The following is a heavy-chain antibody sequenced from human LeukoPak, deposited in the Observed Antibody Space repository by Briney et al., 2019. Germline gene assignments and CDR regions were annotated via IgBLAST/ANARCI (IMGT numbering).Heavy chain of an antibody. D-gene: IGHD3-10*01. CDR3: ARVGARRPRAWGCGSVLYAFDI. V-gene: IGHV4-39*07. J-gene: IGHJ3*02. CDR1: GVSLSSSSYN. Sequence: SETLSLTCTVSGVSLSSSSYNWGWIRQRPGKGLEWIGSIYYSERTYSNPSLKSLVTISVDTSNNQFSLKLSSVAAAHTRVYYGARVGARRPRAWGCGSVLYAFDIWGQGTMVSVSS. CDR2: IYYSERT.